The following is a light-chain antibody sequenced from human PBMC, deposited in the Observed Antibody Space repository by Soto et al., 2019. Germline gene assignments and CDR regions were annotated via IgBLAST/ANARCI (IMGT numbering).Light chain of an antibody. V-gene: IGKV1-5*01. CDR1: QSISSW. Sequence: DIQMTQSPSTLSASVGDRVTITCRASQSISSWLASYQQKPEKAPKLLIYDVSSLESGVPSRFSGSGSGTEFTLTISSLQPDDFATYYCQQYNSYSKTFGQGTKVDIK. CDR3: QQYNSYSKT. J-gene: IGKJ1*01. CDR2: DVS.